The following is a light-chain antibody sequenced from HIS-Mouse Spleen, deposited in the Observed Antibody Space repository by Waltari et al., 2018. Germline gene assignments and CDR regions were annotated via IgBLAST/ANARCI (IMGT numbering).Light chain of an antibody. V-gene: IGLV2-14*03. Sequence: QSALTQPASVSGSPGPSLTISCTGTSRSVGGYNYVPWYQQHPGKAPKLMIYDVSNRPSGVSNRFSGSKSGNTASLTISGLQAEDEADYYCSSYTSSSTLYVFGTGTKVTVL. J-gene: IGLJ1*01. CDR1: SRSVGGYNY. CDR2: DVS. CDR3: SSYTSSSTLYV.